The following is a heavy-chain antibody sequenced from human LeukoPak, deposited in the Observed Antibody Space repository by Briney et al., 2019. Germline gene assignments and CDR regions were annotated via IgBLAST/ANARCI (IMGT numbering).Heavy chain of an antibody. J-gene: IGHJ4*02. CDR3: AENGGSDPRSFEY. Sequence: GGSLRLSCAASGFTFSNYAMSWVRQAPGKGLEWVSAIRGSGDSTYYADSVKGRFTISRDNSKNTLYLQMNSLRAEDTAVYYCAENGGSDPRSFEYWGQGTLVTVSS. D-gene: IGHD1-26*01. CDR2: IRGSGDST. V-gene: IGHV3-23*01. CDR1: GFTFSNYA.